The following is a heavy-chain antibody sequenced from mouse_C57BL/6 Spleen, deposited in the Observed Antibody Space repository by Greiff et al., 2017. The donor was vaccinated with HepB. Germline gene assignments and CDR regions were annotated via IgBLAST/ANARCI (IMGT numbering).Heavy chain of an antibody. D-gene: IGHD1-1*01. CDR3: TWTVVAPY. CDR2: IDPENGNT. J-gene: IGHJ3*01. CDR1: GFNIKDDY. V-gene: IGHV14-4*01. Sequence: VQLKQSGAELVRPGASVKLSCTASGFNIKDDYMHWVKQRPEQGLEWIGWIDPENGNTESASKFQGKATITADTSSNTAYLQLSSLRSEDTAVYYCTWTVVAPYWGQGTLVTVSA.